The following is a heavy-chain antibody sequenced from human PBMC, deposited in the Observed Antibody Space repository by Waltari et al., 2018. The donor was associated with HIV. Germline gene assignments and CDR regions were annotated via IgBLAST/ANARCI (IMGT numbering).Heavy chain of an antibody. CDR3: ARARYYNYGMDV. CDR2: IYPDDSDI. V-gene: IGHV5-51*01. Sequence: EVQLVQSGAEVKKPGASLKISCKGSGYTFTNHWIGWVRQRPGKGLEWMGTIYPDDSDIKYNPSFQGQVTISVDKSISIAYLQWNSLEASDSATYYCARARYYNYGMDVWGQGTTVTVSS. J-gene: IGHJ6*02. CDR1: GYTFTNHW. D-gene: IGHD3-10*01.